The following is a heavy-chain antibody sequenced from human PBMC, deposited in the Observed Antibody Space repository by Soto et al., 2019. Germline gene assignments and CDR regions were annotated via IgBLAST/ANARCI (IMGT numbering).Heavy chain of an antibody. J-gene: IGHJ6*02. Sequence: TLSLTCTVSVCSINSGCYYWSWLRQHPGKGLEWIGYIYYSGSTYYNPSLKSRVTISVDTSKNQFSLKLSSVTAADTAVYYCARDPGSGWGMDVWGQGTTVTVSS. V-gene: IGHV4-31*03. D-gene: IGHD2-15*01. CDR1: VCSINSGCYY. CDR3: ARDPGSGWGMDV. CDR2: IYYSGST.